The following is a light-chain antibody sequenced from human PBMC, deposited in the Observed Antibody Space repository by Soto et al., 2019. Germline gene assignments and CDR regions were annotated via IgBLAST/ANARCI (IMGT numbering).Light chain of an antibody. V-gene: IGLV2-14*01. CDR1: SSDVGGYNY. CDR2: EVS. Sequence: QSALTQPASVSGSPGQSITISCTGTSSDVGGYNYVSWYQQYPGKAPKLMIYEVSNRPSGVSNRFSGSKSGNAASLTISGLHAEDDADYYCGSYRSISPLVFGGGTKLTVL. CDR3: GSYRSISPLV. J-gene: IGLJ2*01.